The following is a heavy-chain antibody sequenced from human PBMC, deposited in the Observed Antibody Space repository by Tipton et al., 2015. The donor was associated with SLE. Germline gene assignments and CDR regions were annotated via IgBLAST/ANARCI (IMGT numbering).Heavy chain of an antibody. CDR2: IYHTGST. D-gene: IGHD6-19*01. J-gene: IGHJ4*02. CDR1: GYSISSGFY. CDR3: VRGAYSGGWFGDS. V-gene: IGHV4-38-2*02. Sequence: GLVKPSETLSLICSVSGYSISSGFYWGWVRQPPGKGLEWIGNIYHTGSTYYNPSLLSRVTMSVDLSKNHFSLKLTSLTAADTATYYCVRGAYSGGWFGDSWGQGTFIPVSS.